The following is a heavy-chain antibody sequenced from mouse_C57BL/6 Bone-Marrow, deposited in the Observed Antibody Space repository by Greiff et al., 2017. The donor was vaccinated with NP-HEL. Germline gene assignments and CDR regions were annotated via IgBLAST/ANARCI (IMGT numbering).Heavy chain of an antibody. D-gene: IGHD2-4*01. Sequence: VKLVESGPGLVQPSQCLSITCTVSGFSLTSYGVHWVRQSPGKGLEWLGVIWSGGSTDYNAAFISRLSISKDNSKSQVFFKMNSLQADDTAIYYCARRGLRRFYAMDYWGQGTSVTVSS. J-gene: IGHJ4*01. CDR1: GFSLTSYG. CDR2: IWSGGST. CDR3: ARRGLRRFYAMDY. V-gene: IGHV2-2*01.